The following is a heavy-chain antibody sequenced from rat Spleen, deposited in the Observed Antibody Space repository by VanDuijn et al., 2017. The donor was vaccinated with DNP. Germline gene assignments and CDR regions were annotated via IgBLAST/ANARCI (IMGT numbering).Heavy chain of an antibody. J-gene: IGHJ1*01. CDR2: ITTGGEIT. CDR1: GFTFNKDW. V-gene: IGHV5-31*01. CDR3: ARPGPPYWYFDF. Sequence: EVQLVESGGDPVQPGGSLTLSCVVSGFTFNKDWMTWVRQVPGKGLEWVASITTGGEITYYPDSVKGRFTVSRDHAKSTLYLQMDSLRSEETATYYCARPGPPYWYFDFWGPGTMVTVSS.